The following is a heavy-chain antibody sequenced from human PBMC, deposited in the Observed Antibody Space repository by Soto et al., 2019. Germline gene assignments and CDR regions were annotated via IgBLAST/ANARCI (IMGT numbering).Heavy chain of an antibody. V-gene: IGHV1-2*04. CDR1: GYTFTGYY. D-gene: IGHD1-26*01. CDR2: INPNSGGT. CDR3: ARGPIVGATMAHDY. Sequence: QVQLVQSGAEVKKPGASVKVSCKASGYTFTGYYMHWVRQAPGQGLEWMGWINPNSGGTNYAQKLQGWVTITRDTSISTAYMELSRLRSDDTAVYYCARGPIVGATMAHDYWGQGTLVTVSS. J-gene: IGHJ4*02.